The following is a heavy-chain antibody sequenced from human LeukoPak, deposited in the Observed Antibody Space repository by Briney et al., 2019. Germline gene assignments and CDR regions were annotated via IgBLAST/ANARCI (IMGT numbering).Heavy chain of an antibody. J-gene: IGHJ1*01. CDR3: AREKTSITWFPPED. V-gene: IGHV3-23*01. CDR1: GFTFSSYA. CDR2: ITGGGGTT. D-gene: IGHD3-10*01. Sequence: TGGSLRLSCAASGFTFSSYAMSWVRQAPGKGLEWVSTITGGGGTTYYADSVKGRFTISRDNAKNTLYLQMTSLRAEDTAVYYCAREKTSITWFPPEDWGQGTLVTVSS.